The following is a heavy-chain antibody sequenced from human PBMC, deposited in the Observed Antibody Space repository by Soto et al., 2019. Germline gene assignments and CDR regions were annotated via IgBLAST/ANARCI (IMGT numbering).Heavy chain of an antibody. V-gene: IGHV4-31*03. J-gene: IGHJ6*02. CDR3: ARNLHAHYYYYGMDV. D-gene: IGHD4-4*01. CDR2: IYYSGST. Sequence: PSETLSLTCTVSGGSISSGGYYWSWIRQHPGKGLEWIGYIYYSGSTYYNPSLKSRVTISVDTSKNQFSLKLSSVTAADTAVYYCARNLHAHYYYYGMDVWGQGTTVTVSS. CDR1: GGSISSGGYY.